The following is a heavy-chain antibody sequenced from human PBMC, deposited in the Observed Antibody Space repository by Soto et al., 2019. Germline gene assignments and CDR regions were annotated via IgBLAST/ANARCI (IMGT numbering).Heavy chain of an antibody. V-gene: IGHV1-69*13. D-gene: IGHD2-2*02. CDR3: ASARAGCSSTSCYTTHYYYGMDV. CDR2: IIPIFGTA. J-gene: IGHJ6*02. Sequence: ASVKVSCKASGGTFSSYAISWVRQAPGQGLEWMGGIIPIFGTANYAQKFQGRVTITADESTSTAYMELSSLRSEDTAVYYCASARAGCSSTSCYTTHYYYGMDVWGQGTTVTVSS. CDR1: GGTFSSYA.